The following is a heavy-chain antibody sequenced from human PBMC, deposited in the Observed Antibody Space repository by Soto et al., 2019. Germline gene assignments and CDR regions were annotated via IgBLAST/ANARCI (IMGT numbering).Heavy chain of an antibody. CDR3: ARGDGYNYYYGMDV. CDR1: GGSISSGGYY. D-gene: IGHD5-12*01. V-gene: IGHV4-31*03. CDR2: IYYSGST. J-gene: IGHJ6*02. Sequence: SETLSLTCTVSGGSISSGGYYWSWIRQHPGKGLEWIGYIYYSGSTYYNPSLKSRATISVDTSKNQFSLKLSSVTAADTAVYYCARGDGYNYYYGMDVWGQGTTVTVSS.